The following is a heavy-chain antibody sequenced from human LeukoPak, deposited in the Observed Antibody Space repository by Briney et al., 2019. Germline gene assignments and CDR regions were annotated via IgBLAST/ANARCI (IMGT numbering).Heavy chain of an antibody. CDR2: INHSGST. CDR1: GGSFSGYY. J-gene: IGHJ6*04. D-gene: IGHD3-9*01. CDR3: ARLLRYFDRGMDV. V-gene: IGHV4-34*01. Sequence: SETLPLTCAVYGGSFSGYYWSWIRQPPGKGLEWIGEINHSGSTNYNPSLKSRVTISVDTSKNQFSLKLSSVTAADTAVYYCARLLRYFDRGMDVWGKGTTVTVSS.